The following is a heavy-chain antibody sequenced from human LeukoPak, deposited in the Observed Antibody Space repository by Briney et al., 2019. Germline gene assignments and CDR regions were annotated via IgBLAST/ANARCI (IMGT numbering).Heavy chain of an antibody. D-gene: IGHD5/OR15-5a*01. CDR1: GGSFNSYY. V-gene: IGHV4-59*08. Sequence: PSETLSLTCTVSGGSFNSYYWTWIRQPPGQGLEWIGYISFHGNTNYNPSLKSRITISLDTSKNQFSLKLSSVTAADTAVYYCAKSTTFPYFWDFDLWGRGTLVTVSS. CDR2: ISFHGNT. CDR3: AKSTTFPYFWDFDL. J-gene: IGHJ2*01.